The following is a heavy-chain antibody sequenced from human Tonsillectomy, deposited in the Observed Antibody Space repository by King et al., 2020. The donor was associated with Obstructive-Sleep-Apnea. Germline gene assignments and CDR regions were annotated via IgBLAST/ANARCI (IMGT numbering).Heavy chain of an antibody. CDR1: GFTFSSYA. CDR3: AKDSRITITFLWASDY. D-gene: IGHD3-3*01. Sequence: VQLVESGGGLVQPGGSLRLSCAASGFTFSSYAMSWVRQAPGKGLEWVSVISGSGGSTYYADSVKGRFTISRDNSKNTLYLQMNSLRDKDTAVYYCAKDSRITITFLWASDYWGQGTLVTVSS. J-gene: IGHJ4*02. V-gene: IGHV3-23*04. CDR2: ISGSGGST.